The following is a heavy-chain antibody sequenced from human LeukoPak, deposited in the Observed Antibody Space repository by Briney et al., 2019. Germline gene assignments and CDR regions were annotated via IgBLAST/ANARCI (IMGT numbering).Heavy chain of an antibody. CDR2: IWYDGSNK. J-gene: IGHJ5*02. Sequence: GGSLRLSCAASGFTFSSYGMHWVRHAPGKGLEWVAVIWYDGSNKYYADSVKGRFTISRDNSKNTLYLQMNSLRAEDTAVYYCARDGQQLSWFDPWGQGTLVTVSS. CDR1: GFTFSSYG. V-gene: IGHV3-33*01. D-gene: IGHD6-13*01. CDR3: ARDGQQLSWFDP.